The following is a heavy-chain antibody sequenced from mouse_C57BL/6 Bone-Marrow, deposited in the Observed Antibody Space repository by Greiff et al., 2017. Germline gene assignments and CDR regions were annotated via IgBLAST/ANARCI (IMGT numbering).Heavy chain of an antibody. CDR1: GFTFSSYA. D-gene: IGHD1-1*01. CDR2: ISSGGDYI. CDR3: TGDITTVRSGDWYFDV. Sequence: EVKLVESGGGLVKPGGSLKLSCAASGFTFSSYAMSWVRQTPEKRLEWVAYISSGGDYIYYADTVKGRFTLSRDNARNTLYLQMSSLKSEDTAMSYCTGDITTVRSGDWYFDVWGKGTTVTVSS. J-gene: IGHJ1*03. V-gene: IGHV5-9-1*02.